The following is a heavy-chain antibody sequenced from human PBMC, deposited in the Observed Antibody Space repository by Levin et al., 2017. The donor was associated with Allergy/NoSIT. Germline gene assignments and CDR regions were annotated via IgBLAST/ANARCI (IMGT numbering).Heavy chain of an antibody. CDR1: GFTFTSSA. CDR2: IVVGSGNT. J-gene: IGHJ4*02. Sequence: EASVKVSCKASGFTFTSSAMQWVRQARGQRLEWIGWIVVGSGNTNYAQKFQERVTITRDMSTSTAYMELSSLRSEDTAVYYCAAVAYSYGSRFDYWGQGTLVTVSS. V-gene: IGHV1-58*02. CDR3: AAVAYSYGSRFDY. D-gene: IGHD5-18*01.